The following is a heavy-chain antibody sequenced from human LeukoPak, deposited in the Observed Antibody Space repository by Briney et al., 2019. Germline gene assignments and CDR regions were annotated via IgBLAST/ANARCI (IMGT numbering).Heavy chain of an antibody. J-gene: IGHJ4*02. CDR2: ISESGAGT. CDR3: AKMARNYYDSSGPLDY. D-gene: IGHD3-22*01. V-gene: IGHV3-23*01. CDR1: GITLSSYA. Sequence: PGGSLRLSCAASGITLSSYAMNWVRQAPGKGLEWVSSISESGAGTYYADSVKDRSTISRDNSKNTLYLQMNSLRAEDTAVYYCAKMARNYYDSSGPLDYWGQGTLVTVSS.